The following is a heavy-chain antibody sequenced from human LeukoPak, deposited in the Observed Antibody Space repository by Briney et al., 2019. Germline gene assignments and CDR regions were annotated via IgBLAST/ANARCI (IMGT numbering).Heavy chain of an antibody. D-gene: IGHD3-3*01. CDR3: ARNHAIFGVGSDY. J-gene: IGHJ4*02. Sequence: GGSLRLSCAASGFTFSDYYMSWVRQAPGKGLEWVSYISSSGSTIYYADSAKGRFTISRDNAENSLYLQMNSLRAEDTAVYYCARNHAIFGVGSDYWGQGTLVTVSS. CDR2: ISSSGSTI. CDR1: GFTFSDYY. V-gene: IGHV3-11*04.